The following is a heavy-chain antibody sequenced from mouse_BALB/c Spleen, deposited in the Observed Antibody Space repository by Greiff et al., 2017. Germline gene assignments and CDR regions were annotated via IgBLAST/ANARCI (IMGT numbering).Heavy chain of an antibody. V-gene: IGHV5-17*02. CDR1: GFTFSSFG. D-gene: IGHD1-2*01. CDR3: ARDITTATAMDY. CDR2: ISSGSSTI. J-gene: IGHJ4*01. Sequence: EVQGVESGGGLVQPGGSRKISCAASGFTFSSFGMHWVRQAPEKGLEWVAYISSGSSTIYYADTVKGRFTISRDNPKNTLFLQMTSLRSEDTAMYYCARDITTATAMDYWGQGTSVTVSS.